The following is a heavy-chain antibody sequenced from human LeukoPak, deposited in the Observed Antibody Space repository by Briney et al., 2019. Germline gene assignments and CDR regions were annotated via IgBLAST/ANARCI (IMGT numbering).Heavy chain of an antibody. Sequence: GGSLRLSCAASGFTFSSYAMSWVRQAPGKGLEWVSAISGSGGSTYYADSVKGRFTISRDNSKSTLYLQMNSLRAEDTAVYYCAKGVDGSRYYFDYWGQGTLVTVSS. CDR3: AKGVDGSRYYFDY. CDR2: ISGSGGST. D-gene: IGHD2-2*01. CDR1: GFTFSSYA. J-gene: IGHJ4*02. V-gene: IGHV3-23*01.